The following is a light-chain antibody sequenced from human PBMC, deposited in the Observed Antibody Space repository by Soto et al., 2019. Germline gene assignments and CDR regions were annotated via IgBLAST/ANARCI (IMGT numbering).Light chain of an antibody. J-gene: IGKJ5*01. CDR1: QSVTSY. Sequence: ILFTQSPATLSLSPGERATLSCRASQSVTSYLAWYQQKPGQAPRLLIYDVSNRASGIPARFSGSGSETDFTLTISSLEPEDFAVYYCQQRSDWPLTFGQGTRLEIK. CDR2: DVS. V-gene: IGKV3-11*01. CDR3: QQRSDWPLT.